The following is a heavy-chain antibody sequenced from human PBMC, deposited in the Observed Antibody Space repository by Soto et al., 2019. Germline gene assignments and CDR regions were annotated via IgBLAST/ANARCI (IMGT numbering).Heavy chain of an antibody. J-gene: IGHJ4*02. CDR3: AKESYYYGSGSFGY. Sequence: PGGSLRLSCAASGFTFSSYGMHWVRQAPGKGLEWVAVISYDGSNKYYADSVKGRFTISRDNSKNTLYLQMNSLRAEDTAVYYCAKESYYYGSGSFGYWGQGTLVTVS. CDR1: GFTFSSYG. CDR2: ISYDGSNK. V-gene: IGHV3-30*18. D-gene: IGHD3-10*01.